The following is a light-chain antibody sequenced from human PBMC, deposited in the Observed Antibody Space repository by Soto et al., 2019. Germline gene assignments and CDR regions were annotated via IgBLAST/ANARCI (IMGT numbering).Light chain of an antibody. CDR1: QGISNY. CDR2: AAS. J-gene: IGKJ4*01. CDR3: QKYNSAPLT. Sequence: DIQMTQSPSSLSASVGDRVTITCRASQGISNYLAWYQQKTGKVPKLLIYAASTLQSGVPSRCSGSGSGTNFTLTISRLQPEDVPTYYCQKYNSAPLTFGGGTKVEIK. V-gene: IGKV1-27*01.